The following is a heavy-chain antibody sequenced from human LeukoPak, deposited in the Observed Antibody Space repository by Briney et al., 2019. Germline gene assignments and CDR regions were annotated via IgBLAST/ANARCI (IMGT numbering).Heavy chain of an antibody. CDR2: LDSSGST. J-gene: IGHJ4*02. V-gene: IGHV4-4*07. CDR3: ARGSSCGSKCFFDY. D-gene: IGHD2-21*01. Sequence: SETLSLTCKVSGGSISGYYWSWIRQPAGKGLEWIGRLDSSGSTNYNSSLKSRVTMSIDRSQFSLRLTSVTAADTAIYYCARGSSCGSKCFFDYWGQGILVTVSS. CDR1: GGSISGYY.